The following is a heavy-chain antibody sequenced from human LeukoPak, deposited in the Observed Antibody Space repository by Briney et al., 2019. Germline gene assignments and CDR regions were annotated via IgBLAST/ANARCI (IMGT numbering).Heavy chain of an antibody. Sequence: SETLSLACGVYGGPFNFYFWHWIRQPPGEGLEWIGEIDNRGSTSYNPSLKNRVTISVDTTRNQSSLQLTSVTATDTAVYYCARDSDSGFGWGQGTVVTVSS. D-gene: IGHD3-16*01. CDR2: IDNRGST. V-gene: IGHV4-34*01. CDR3: ARDSDSGFG. CDR1: GGPFNFYF. J-gene: IGHJ4*02.